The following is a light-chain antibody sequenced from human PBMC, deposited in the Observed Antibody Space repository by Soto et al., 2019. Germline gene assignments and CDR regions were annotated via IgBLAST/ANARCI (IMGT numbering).Light chain of an antibody. J-gene: IGLJ2*01. CDR1: TGAVTSGHY. Sequence: QAVVTQEPSLTVSPGGTVTLTCGSSTGAVTSGHYPYWFQQKSGQAPRALIYDTSNKHSWTPARFSGSLLGGKAALTLSGGQPEDEAEYYCLLSFSGTHVVFGGGTKLTVL. CDR3: LLSFSGTHVV. V-gene: IGLV7-46*01. CDR2: DTS.